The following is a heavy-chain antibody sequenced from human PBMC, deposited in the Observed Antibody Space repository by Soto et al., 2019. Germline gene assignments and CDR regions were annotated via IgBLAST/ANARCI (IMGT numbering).Heavy chain of an antibody. CDR1: GYSISSGYY. J-gene: IGHJ4*02. D-gene: IGHD4-17*01. V-gene: IGHV4-38-2*01. CDR3: ARGDYGGPPGWDY. Sequence: SETLSLTCAVSGYSISSGYYWGWIRQPPGKGLEWIGGIYHSGSTYYNPSLKSRVTISVDTSKNQFSLKLSSVTAADTAVYYCARGDYGGPPGWDYWGQGTLVTVSS. CDR2: IYHSGST.